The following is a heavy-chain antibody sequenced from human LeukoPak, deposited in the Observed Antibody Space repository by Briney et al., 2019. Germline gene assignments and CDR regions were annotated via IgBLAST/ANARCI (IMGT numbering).Heavy chain of an antibody. Sequence: PGGSLRLSCAASRFTFSSYAMSWVRQAPGKGLEWVSSITTSSSIYSADSVKGRFTISRDNAKNSLYLQMNSLRAEDTAVYYCARYKTGGSLFDYWGQGTLVTVSS. V-gene: IGHV3-21*01. J-gene: IGHJ4*02. CDR2: ITTSSSI. CDR1: RFTFSSYA. D-gene: IGHD1-26*01. CDR3: ARYKTGGSLFDY.